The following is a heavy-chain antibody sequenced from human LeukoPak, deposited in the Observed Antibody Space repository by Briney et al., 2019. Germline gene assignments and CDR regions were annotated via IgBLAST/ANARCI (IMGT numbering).Heavy chain of an antibody. J-gene: IGHJ4*02. CDR1: GFTFNNAW. CDR2: IYSDGST. Sequence: GGPLRLSCAASGFTFNNAWMNWVRQAPGKGLEWVSVIYSDGSTYYADSVKGRFTISRDNSKNTLDLQMTGLRAEDTAVYYCARDTSYYYDSSGCFDYWGQGTLVTVSS. D-gene: IGHD3-22*01. CDR3: ARDTSYYYDSSGCFDY. V-gene: IGHV3-53*01.